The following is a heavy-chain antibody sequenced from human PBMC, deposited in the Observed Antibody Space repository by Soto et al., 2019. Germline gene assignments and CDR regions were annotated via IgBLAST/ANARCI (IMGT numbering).Heavy chain of an antibody. CDR2: VDSDGSGT. Sequence: EVQLVESGGGSVQPGGYLRLSCGASGITFSGYWMHWVRQVPGKGLVWVARVDSDGSGTSYADSVKGRFTISRDNAKNTLYLQMNSLRVEDTAVYYCATVFEHWGQGIPVTVSS. CDR1: GITFSGYW. V-gene: IGHV3-74*01. J-gene: IGHJ4*02. CDR3: ATVFEH.